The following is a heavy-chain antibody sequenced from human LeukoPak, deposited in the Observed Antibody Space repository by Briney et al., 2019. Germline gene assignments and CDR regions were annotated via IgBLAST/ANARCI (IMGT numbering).Heavy chain of an antibody. CDR1: GYTFTSYG. Sequence: ASVKVSCKASGYTFTSYGISWVRQAPGQGLEWMGWISAYNGNTNYAQKLQGRVTMTTDTSTSTAYMELRSLRSDDTAVYYCAFSSLPKYSSSWYLYYYGMDVWGQGTAVTVSS. CDR3: AFSSLPKYSSSWYLYYYGMDV. V-gene: IGHV1-18*01. J-gene: IGHJ6*02. D-gene: IGHD6-13*01. CDR2: ISAYNGNT.